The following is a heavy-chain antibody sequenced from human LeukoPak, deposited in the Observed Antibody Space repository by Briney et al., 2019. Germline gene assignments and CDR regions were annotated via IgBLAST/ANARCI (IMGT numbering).Heavy chain of an antibody. V-gene: IGHV3-23*01. J-gene: IGHJ4*02. CDR2: IIYSGGAT. CDR3: AKDVLYYDGSAHVYYFDA. CDR1: GFTFSRSA. D-gene: IGHD3-22*01. Sequence: GGSLRLSCAASGFTFSRSAMTWVRQGPGTGLEFVASIIYSGGATYYADSVKGRFTISRDNSKNTLYLQMNSLRAEDTALYYFAKDVLYYDGSAHVYYFDAWGQGSLVTVS.